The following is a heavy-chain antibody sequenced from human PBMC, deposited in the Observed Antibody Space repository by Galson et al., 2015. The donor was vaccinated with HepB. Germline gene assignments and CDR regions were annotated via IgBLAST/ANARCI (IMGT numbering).Heavy chain of an antibody. CDR2: IDPTDSYT. J-gene: IGHJ6*02. D-gene: IGHD3-10*02. CDR3: TRRPFYSEPGPEPYYYVGVDV. CDR1: GHNFTRYW. V-gene: IGHV5-10-1*01. Sequence: QSGAEVKKPGESLRISCKGSGHNFTRYWISWVRQMPGKGLEYMGRIDPTDSYTNYSPSFQGHVTISADESITTAYLQWSSLKASDTAIYYCTRRPFYSEPGPEPYYYVGVDVWGQGTTVIVS.